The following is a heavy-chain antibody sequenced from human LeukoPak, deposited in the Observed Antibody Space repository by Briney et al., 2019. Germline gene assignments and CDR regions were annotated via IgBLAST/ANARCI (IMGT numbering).Heavy chain of an antibody. V-gene: IGHV3-48*01. Sequence: GGSLRLSCAASGFTFSTYSMNWVRQAPGKGLGWVSYISGSSGTIYYADSVKGRFTISRDNAKNSLYLQMNSLRAEDTAVYYCARRSEFGVLYYMDVWGKGTTVTVS. J-gene: IGHJ6*03. CDR3: ARRSEFGVLYYMDV. CDR1: GFTFSTYS. D-gene: IGHD3-16*01. CDR2: ISGSSGTI.